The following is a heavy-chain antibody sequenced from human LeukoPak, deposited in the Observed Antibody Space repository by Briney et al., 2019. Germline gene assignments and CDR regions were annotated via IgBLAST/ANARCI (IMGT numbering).Heavy chain of an antibody. Sequence: GGSLRLSCAASGFTFGSYWMHWFRQPPGKGLVWVSRLNEDGTTITYADSVKGRFTIPRDNAKNRLYLQMNSLRVEDAAVYYCARSITGNAFDIWGQGTLVIVSS. CDR3: ARSITGNAFDI. CDR1: GFTFGSYW. J-gene: IGHJ3*02. V-gene: IGHV3-74*01. D-gene: IGHD1-20*01. CDR2: LNEDGTTI.